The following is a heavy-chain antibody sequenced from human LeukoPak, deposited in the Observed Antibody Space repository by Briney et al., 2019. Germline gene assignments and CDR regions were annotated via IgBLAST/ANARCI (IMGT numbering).Heavy chain of an antibody. V-gene: IGHV4-34*01. CDR3: ARHPYDYVWGSYRYSGTSGYFDY. CDR1: GGSFSGYY. Sequence: SETLSLTCAVYGGSFSGYYWSWIRQPPGKGLEWIGEINHSGSTNYNPSLKSRVTISVDTSKNQFSLKLSSVTAADTAVYYCARHPYDYVWGSYRYSGTSGYFDYWGQGTLVTVSS. D-gene: IGHD3-16*02. J-gene: IGHJ4*02. CDR2: INHSGST.